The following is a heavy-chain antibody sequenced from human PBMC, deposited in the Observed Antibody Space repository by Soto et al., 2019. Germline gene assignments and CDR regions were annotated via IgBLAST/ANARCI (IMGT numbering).Heavy chain of an antibody. V-gene: IGHV3-49*04. D-gene: IGHD4-17*01. CDR3: TRDGDYGDPLYYYYGMDV. J-gene: IGHJ6*02. CDR2: IRSKAYGGTT. CDR1: GFTFGDYA. Sequence: GSLRLSCTASGFTFGDYAMSWVRQAPGKGLEWVGFIRSKAYGGTTEYAASVKGRFTISRDDSKSIAYLQMNSLKTEDTAVYYCTRDGDYGDPLYYYYGMDVWGQGTTVTVSS.